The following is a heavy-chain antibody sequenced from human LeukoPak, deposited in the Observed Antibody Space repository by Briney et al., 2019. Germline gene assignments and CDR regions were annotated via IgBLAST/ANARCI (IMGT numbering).Heavy chain of an antibody. J-gene: IGHJ4*02. D-gene: IGHD2-2*01. CDR2: INHSGST. CDR3: ASFRKNRYCSSTSCYEPY. Sequence: SETLSLTCAVYGGSFSGYYWSWIRQPPGKGLEWIGQINHSGSTNYNPSLKSRVTISVDTSKNQFSLKLSSVTAADTAVYYCASFRKNRYCSSTSCYEPYWGQGTLVTVSS. CDR1: GGSFSGYY. V-gene: IGHV4-34*01.